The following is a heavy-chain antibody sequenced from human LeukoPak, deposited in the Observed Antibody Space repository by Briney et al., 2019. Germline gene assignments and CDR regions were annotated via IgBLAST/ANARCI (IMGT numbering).Heavy chain of an antibody. V-gene: IGHV3-15*01. J-gene: IGHJ3*02. CDR2: IKDKSQGATR. CDR1: GLIFSNAW. D-gene: IGHD5/OR15-5a*01. Sequence: GGSLRLSREAAGLIFSNAWMAWVRQAPGKGLGWVGRIKDKSQGATRDYAAPVRDRFSISRDDSKNTVYLQINSLKIEDTAVYYCTTWDEKYSFSAHWDDAFAIWGQGTKVTVSS. CDR3: TTWDEKYSFSAHWDDAFAI.